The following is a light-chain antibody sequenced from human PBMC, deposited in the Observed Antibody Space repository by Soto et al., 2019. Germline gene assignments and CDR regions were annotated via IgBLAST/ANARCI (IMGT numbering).Light chain of an antibody. V-gene: IGLV1-40*01. J-gene: IGLJ1*01. CDR2: ANI. CDR3: QSYDSTLSAPYV. Sequence: QSLLTQPPSVSGAPGQRVTISCTGSSSNIGAGYDVHWYQQRPGAAPKLTISANINRPSGVPDRFSGSKSGTSASLAITGLQADDEGDYYCQSYDSTLSAPYVFGTGTKVTVL. CDR1: SSNIGAGYD.